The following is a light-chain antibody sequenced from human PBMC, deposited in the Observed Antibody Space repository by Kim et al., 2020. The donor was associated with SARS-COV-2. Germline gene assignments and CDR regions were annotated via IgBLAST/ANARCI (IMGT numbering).Light chain of an antibody. CDR3: NSRDSSGNVV. V-gene: IGLV3-19*01. CDR1: SLRSYY. J-gene: IGLJ2*01. Sequence: VGLGQTVRITCQGDSLRSYYASWYQQKPGPAPVLVIYGKNNRPSGIPDRFSGSSSGNTASLTITGAQAEDEADYYCNSRDSSGNVVFGGGTQLTVL. CDR2: GKN.